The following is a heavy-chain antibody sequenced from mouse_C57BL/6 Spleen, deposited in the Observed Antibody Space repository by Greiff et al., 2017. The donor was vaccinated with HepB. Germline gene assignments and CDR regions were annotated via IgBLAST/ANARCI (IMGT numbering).Heavy chain of an antibody. D-gene: IGHD1-1*01. V-gene: IGHV1-55*01. J-gene: IGHJ3*01. CDR3: ARSNYYDSDYDWFAY. Sequence: QVQLQQPGAEFVKPGASVKMSCTASGYTFTSYWITWVKQRPGQGLEWIEDIYPGSGSTNYNETFKGKATLTVDTSYSTPYMQLSSLTSEDSAIYYCARSNYYDSDYDWFAYWGQGTLVTVSA. CDR1: GYTFTSYW. CDR2: IYPGSGST.